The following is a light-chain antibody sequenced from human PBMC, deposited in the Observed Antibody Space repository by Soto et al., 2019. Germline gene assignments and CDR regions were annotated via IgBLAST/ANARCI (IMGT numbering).Light chain of an antibody. CDR3: CSYAGSYSWV. CDR1: SSDVGGYNY. Sequence: QSALTQPRSVSGSPGQSVTISCTGTSSDVGGYNYVSWYQQQHPDKAPKLMIYDVSQRPSGVPDRFSGSKSGNTASLTISGLQAGDDGDYFCCSYAGSYSWVFGGGTKLTVL. J-gene: IGLJ3*02. CDR2: DVS. V-gene: IGLV2-11*01.